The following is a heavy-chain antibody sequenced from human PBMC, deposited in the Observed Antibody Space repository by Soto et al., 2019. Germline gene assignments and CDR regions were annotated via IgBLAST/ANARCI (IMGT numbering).Heavy chain of an antibody. CDR1: GFTFSSYA. CDR2: ISYDGSNK. Sequence: GGSLRLSCAASGFTFSSYAMHWVRQAPGKGLEWVAVISYDGSNKYYADSVKGRFTISRDNSKNTLYLQMNSLRAEDTAVYYCARDFFGDPRWLQGPLWGQGPLVTVYS. V-gene: IGHV3-30-3*01. J-gene: IGHJ4*02. CDR3: ARDFFGDPRWLQGPL. D-gene: IGHD3-16*01.